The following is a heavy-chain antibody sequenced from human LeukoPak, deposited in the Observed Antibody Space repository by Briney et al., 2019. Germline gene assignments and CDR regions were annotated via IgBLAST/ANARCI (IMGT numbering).Heavy chain of an antibody. Sequence: PSETLSLTCTVSGGSISSYYWSWIRQPAGKGLEWIGRIYTSGSTNYNPSLKSRVTMSVDTSKNQFSLKLSSVTAADTAVYYCARLNYHDSTVRWDPFDYWGQGTLVTVSP. V-gene: IGHV4-4*07. CDR3: ARLNYHDSTVRWDPFDY. CDR2: IYTSGST. CDR1: GGSISSYY. J-gene: IGHJ4*02. D-gene: IGHD3-22*01.